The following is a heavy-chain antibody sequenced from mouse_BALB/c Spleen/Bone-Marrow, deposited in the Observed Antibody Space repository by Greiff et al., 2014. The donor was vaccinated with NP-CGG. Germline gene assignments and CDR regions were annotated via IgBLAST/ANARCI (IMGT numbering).Heavy chain of an antibody. V-gene: IGHV4-1*02. CDR2: INPDSSTI. D-gene: IGHD2-3*01. CDR3: ATNGYYGWIAY. CDR1: GFDLSRYW. Sequence: VESGGSLKLSCAASGFDLSRYWMTWVRQAPGKGLEWIGEINPDSSTINYTPSLKDKFIISRDNAKNTLYLQMSKVRSEDTALYYGATNGYYGWIAYWGQGTLVTVSA. J-gene: IGHJ3*01.